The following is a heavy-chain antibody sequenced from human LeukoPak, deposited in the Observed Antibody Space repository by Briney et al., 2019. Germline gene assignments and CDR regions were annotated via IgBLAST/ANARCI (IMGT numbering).Heavy chain of an antibody. D-gene: IGHD3-10*01. V-gene: IGHV3-30*04. CDR3: ARVSTSGSGNYLTRAFDI. CDR2: ISSDGSDK. J-gene: IGHJ3*02. Sequence: GGSLRLSCAASGFTFSSYAMHWVRQAPGKGLEWVTVISSDGSDKYYTDSVKGRFTISRDNSKNTLYLQMDSLRPEDTAVYYCARVSTSGSGNYLTRAFDIWGQGTMVTVSS. CDR1: GFTFSSYA.